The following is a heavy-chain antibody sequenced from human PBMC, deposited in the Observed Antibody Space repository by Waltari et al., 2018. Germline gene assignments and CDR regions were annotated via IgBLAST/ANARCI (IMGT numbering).Heavy chain of an antibody. D-gene: IGHD3-10*01. CDR1: GYTFTSYD. CDR3: ARGSPGAFDL. CDR2: RPPAPPSP. Sequence: QVQLVQSGAEVKKPGASVKVSCKASGYTFTSYDINWVRQATGQGLELMGCRPPAPPSPFSSPPFRGRVSLPPPSSLLASYSSLRVLPSSSPSVYSCARGSPGAFDLWGQGTMVTVSS. V-gene: IGHV1-8*03. J-gene: IGHJ3*01.